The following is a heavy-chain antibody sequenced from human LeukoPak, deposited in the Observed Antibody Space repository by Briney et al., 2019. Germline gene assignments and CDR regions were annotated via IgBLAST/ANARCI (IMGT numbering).Heavy chain of an antibody. J-gene: IGHJ4*02. CDR1: GFTFSSYA. D-gene: IGHD3-22*01. Sequence: GGSLRLSCAASGFTFSSYAMTWVRQAPGKGLEWVSAISGSGGSTFYADSVKDRFTISRDNSKNTLYLQMNSLRAEDTAVYYCAKDFLYYYDSSGSAFEYWGQGTLVTVSS. CDR3: AKDFLYYYDSSGSAFEY. V-gene: IGHV3-23*01. CDR2: ISGSGGST.